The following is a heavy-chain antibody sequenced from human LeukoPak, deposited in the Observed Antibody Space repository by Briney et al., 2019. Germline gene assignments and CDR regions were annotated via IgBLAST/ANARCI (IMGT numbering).Heavy chain of an antibody. V-gene: IGHV3-9*01. Sequence: PGGSLRLSCAASGFTFHDYAIHWVRQPPGKGLEWVSGISWNSGNIGYADSVKGRFTISRDNAKNSLYLQMNSLRAEDTALYYCAKDKLLDYGDYLFQPWGPGTLVTVSS. CDR1: GFTFHDYA. CDR2: ISWNSGNI. CDR3: AKDKLLDYGDYLFQP. J-gene: IGHJ1*01. D-gene: IGHD4-17*01.